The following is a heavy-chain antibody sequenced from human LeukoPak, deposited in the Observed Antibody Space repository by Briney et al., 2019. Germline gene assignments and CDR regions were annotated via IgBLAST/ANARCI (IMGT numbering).Heavy chain of an antibody. V-gene: IGHV1-2*06. CDR2: PNPNSGGT. CDR1: GYTFTGYY. Sequence: ASVKVSCKASGYTFTGYYMHWVRQAPGQGSELIGPPNPNSGGTNYEQKYQGRVTMTRDTSISTAYMELCRLRSDNTAMNLCARDFRWGYYDSSVVQVYFQHWGQGTLVTVSS. J-gene: IGHJ1*01. D-gene: IGHD3-22*01. CDR3: ARDFRWGYYDSSVVQVYFQH.